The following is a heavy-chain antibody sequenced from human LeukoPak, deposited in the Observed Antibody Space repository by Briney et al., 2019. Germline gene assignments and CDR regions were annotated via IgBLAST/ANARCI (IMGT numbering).Heavy chain of an antibody. J-gene: IGHJ3*02. CDR2: IYYTGNT. D-gene: IGHD3-10*01. CDR1: GDSIFGYY. Sequence: PSETLSLTSSVSGDSIFGYYWGWIRQPPGKGREWIGNIYYTGNTYYNSSLKSRVTISLDTSKSQFSLKVISMTAADTGAYYCTKSDGYGLIRICGRGTMVTVSS. V-gene: IGHV4-39*07. CDR3: TKSDGYGLIRI.